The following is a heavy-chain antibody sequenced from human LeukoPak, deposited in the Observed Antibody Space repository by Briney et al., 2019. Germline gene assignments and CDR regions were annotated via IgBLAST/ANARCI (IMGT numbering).Heavy chain of an antibody. Sequence: ASVKVSCKTSGGTLNSYTFSWVRQAPGQGLEWMGRIIPIFGTTNYAQRFQERVTISADESTGTIYMDLNSLRSDDTAVYYCARGTVSAPKAPLDSWGQGTLVTVSS. D-gene: IGHD3-3*01. J-gene: IGHJ4*02. CDR3: ARGTVSAPKAPLDS. V-gene: IGHV1-69*13. CDR2: IIPIFGTT. CDR1: GGTLNSYT.